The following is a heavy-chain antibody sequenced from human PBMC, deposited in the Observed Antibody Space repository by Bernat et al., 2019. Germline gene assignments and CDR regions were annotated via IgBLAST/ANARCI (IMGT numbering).Heavy chain of an antibody. D-gene: IGHD3-3*01. CDR2: INGSGSLR. J-gene: IGHJ4*02. CDR3: ARLTRGQILGN. Sequence: EVQLVESGGDLVQPGGSLRLSCAASGFTFSIYSMNWVRQAPGKGLEWVSYINGSGSLRYYADSVNGRFTISRDNAKNSLFLQMNSLRAEDTAVYYCARLTRGQILGNWGQGTLVTVSS. CDR1: GFTFSIYS. V-gene: IGHV3-48*01.